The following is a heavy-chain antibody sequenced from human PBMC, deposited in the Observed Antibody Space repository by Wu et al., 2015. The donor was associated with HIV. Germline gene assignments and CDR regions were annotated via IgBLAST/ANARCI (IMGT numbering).Heavy chain of an antibody. CDR1: GYPFTNYY. D-gene: IGHD4/OR15-4a*01. CDR3: CLRGLYGGKALTTKLRNP. J-gene: IGHJ5*02. Sequence: QVQLVQSGAEVKKPGASVKVSCKTSGYPFTNYYIHWVRQAPGQGLEWVGWINPERGATEVMQRSFKGRSHHVHGHVHQKTQPKHGLLKNLKSDGTAVFKLCLRGLYGGKALTTKLRNPWGQGTLVTVSS. V-gene: IGHV1-2*02. CDR2: INPERGAT.